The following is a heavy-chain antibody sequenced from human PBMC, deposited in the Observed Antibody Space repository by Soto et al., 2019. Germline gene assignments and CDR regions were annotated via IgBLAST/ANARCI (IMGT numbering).Heavy chain of an antibody. J-gene: IGHJ6*02. CDR3: ARNEMATPGYYYYGMDV. CDR1: GGTFSSYS. CDR2: IIPIFGTA. V-gene: IGHV1-69*13. Sequence: GASVKVSCKDSGGTFSSYSMSWVRQAPGQGLEWMGGIIPIFGTANYAQKFQGRVTITADESTSTAYMELSSLRSEDTAVYYCARNEMATPGYYYYGMDVWGQGTTVTVSS. D-gene: IGHD2-15*01.